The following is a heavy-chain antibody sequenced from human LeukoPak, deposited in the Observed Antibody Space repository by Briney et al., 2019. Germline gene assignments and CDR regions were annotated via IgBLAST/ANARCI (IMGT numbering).Heavy chain of an antibody. J-gene: IGHJ4*02. CDR2: VNSDGSST. Sequence: GGSLRLSCAAFGFTFSSYWVHWVRQAPGKGLVWVAHVNSDGSSTSYADSVKGRFTVSRDNAKNTLYLQMNSLRAEDTAVYYCSGSLNYWGQGTLVTVSS. CDR3: SGSLNY. D-gene: IGHD1-26*01. CDR1: GFTFSSYW. V-gene: IGHV3-74*01.